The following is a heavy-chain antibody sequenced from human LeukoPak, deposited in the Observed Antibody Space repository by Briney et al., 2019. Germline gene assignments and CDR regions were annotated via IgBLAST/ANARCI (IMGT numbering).Heavy chain of an antibody. CDR1: GYTFTSYY. D-gene: IGHD6-13*01. CDR3: ARFIAAAGTPFAFDI. J-gene: IGHJ3*02. V-gene: IGHV1-46*01. CDR2: INPSGGST. Sequence: GASVKVSCKASGYTFTSYYMHWVRQAPGQGLEWMGIINPSGGSTSYAQKFQGRVTMTRDTSTSTAYMELSSLRSEDTAVYYCARFIAAAGTPFAFDIWGQGTMVTVSS.